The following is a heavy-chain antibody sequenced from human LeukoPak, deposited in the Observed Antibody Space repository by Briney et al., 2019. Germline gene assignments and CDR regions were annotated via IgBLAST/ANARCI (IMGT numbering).Heavy chain of an antibody. V-gene: IGHV4-59*01. CDR2: IYYSGST. Sequence: SETLSLTCTVSGGSISSYYWNWIRQPPGKGLEWIGYIYYSGSTNYNPSLKSRVTISVDTSKNQFSLKLSSVTAADTAVYYCARERDSFTLYAFDVWGQGTMVTVSS. CDR1: GGSISSYY. J-gene: IGHJ3*01. CDR3: ARERDSFTLYAFDV. D-gene: IGHD3-3*01.